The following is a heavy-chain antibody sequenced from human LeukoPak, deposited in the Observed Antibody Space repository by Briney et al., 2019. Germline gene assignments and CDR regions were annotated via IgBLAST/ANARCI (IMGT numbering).Heavy chain of an antibody. CDR3: AGDYYFDY. J-gene: IGHJ4*02. CDR2: IKQDGSEK. CDR1: GFPFSSYW. Sequence: GGSLRLSCVASGFPFSSYWMTWVRQAPGRGLEWVANIKQDGSEKYYVDSVKGRFTISRDNAKNSLYLQMNSLRAEDTAVYYCAGDYYFDYWGQGTLVTVSS. V-gene: IGHV3-7*03.